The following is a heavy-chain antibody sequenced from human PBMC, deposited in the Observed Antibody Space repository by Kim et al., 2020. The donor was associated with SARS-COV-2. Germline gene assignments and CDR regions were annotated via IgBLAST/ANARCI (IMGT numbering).Heavy chain of an antibody. Sequence: ASVKVSCEASGYSFTTYAIQWVRQAPGHGLEWMGWIDGGRGNTRYSEKFQGRVTMTRDTSASTVYMELSSLISEDTAVYYCARDCGGCNLWHFDLWGRGT. CDR3: ARDCGGCNLWHFDL. D-gene: IGHD2-21*01. J-gene: IGHJ2*01. CDR1: GYSFTTYA. V-gene: IGHV1-3*01. CDR2: IDGGRGNT.